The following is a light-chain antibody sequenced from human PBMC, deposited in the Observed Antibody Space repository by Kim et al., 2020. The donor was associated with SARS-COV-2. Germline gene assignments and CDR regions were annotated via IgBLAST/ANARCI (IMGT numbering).Light chain of an antibody. V-gene: IGLV3-1*01. CDR1: KLGHKY. Sequence: VSPGQTAGITCSGDKLGHKYACWYQQKPGQSPVLVIYQDSKRPSGIPERFSGSNSGNTATLTISGTQAMDEADYYCQAWDSSTAVFGGGTQLTVL. CDR2: QDS. CDR3: QAWDSSTAV. J-gene: IGLJ2*01.